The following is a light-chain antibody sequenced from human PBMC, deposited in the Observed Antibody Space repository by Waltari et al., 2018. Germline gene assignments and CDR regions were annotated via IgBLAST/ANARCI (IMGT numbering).Light chain of an antibody. CDR1: QDISTY. V-gene: IGKV1-27*01. J-gene: IGKJ4*01. Sequence: DIQMTQSPSSLSASVGDRVTITCRASQDISTYLAWYQQKPGNRPKLLIYAASTLQSGVPSRFSGSGSGADFTLTISSLQPEDVATYYCQKYYSAPPPAFGGGTKVEIK. CDR3: QKYYSAPPPA. CDR2: AAS.